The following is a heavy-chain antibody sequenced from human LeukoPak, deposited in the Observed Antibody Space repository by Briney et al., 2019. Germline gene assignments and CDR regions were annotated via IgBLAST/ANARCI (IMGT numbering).Heavy chain of an antibody. D-gene: IGHD3-9*01. CDR1: GYTFTSYG. J-gene: IGHJ4*02. CDR2: ISAYNGNT. Sequence: ASVKVSCKASGYTFTSYGISWVRQAPGQGLEWMGWISAYNGNTNYAQKLQGRVTMTTDTSTSTAYMELRSLRSDDTAVYYCARQDYDILTGYWKLDYCGQGTLVTVSS. CDR3: ARQDYDILTGYWKLDY. V-gene: IGHV1-18*01.